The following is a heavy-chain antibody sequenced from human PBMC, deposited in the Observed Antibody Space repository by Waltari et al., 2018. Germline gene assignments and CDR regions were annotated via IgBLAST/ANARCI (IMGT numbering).Heavy chain of an antibody. V-gene: IGHV1-69*12. J-gene: IGHJ5*02. CDR3: ARRQLGGAFDP. CDR2: IIPIFGTAP. CDR1: GCTVGSSA. D-gene: IGHD3-16*01. Sequence: QVLLVQSGPEVKKPRSSVKVSCKASGCTVGSSAITWARQAPGEGLEWMGGIIPIFGTAPNYAQKFQGRLTVTADESTATGYMDLSSLRSDDTAVYYCARRQLGGAFDPWGQGTLVSVSS.